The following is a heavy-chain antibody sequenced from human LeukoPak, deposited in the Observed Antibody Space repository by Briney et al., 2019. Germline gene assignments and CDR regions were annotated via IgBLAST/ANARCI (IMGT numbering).Heavy chain of an antibody. Sequence: GGSLRLSCAASGFTFSSYEMNWVRQAPGKGLEWVANIKQDGSEKYYVDSVKGRFTISRDNAKNSLYLQMNSLRAEDTAVYYCARDSESYYYDYWGQGTLVTVSS. J-gene: IGHJ4*02. V-gene: IGHV3-7*01. CDR2: IKQDGSEK. CDR3: ARDSESYYYDY. CDR1: GFTFSSYE. D-gene: IGHD1-26*01.